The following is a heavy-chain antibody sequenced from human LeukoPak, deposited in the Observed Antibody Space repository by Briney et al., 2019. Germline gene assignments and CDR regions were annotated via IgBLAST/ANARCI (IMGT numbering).Heavy chain of an antibody. J-gene: IGHJ4*02. Sequence: GRSLRLSCAASGFTFSSYAMHWVRQAPGKGLEWVSGISWNSGSIGYADSVKGRFTISRDNAKNSLYLQMNSLRAEDTALYYCAKDESGNGNLFDYWGQGTLVTVSS. CDR1: GFTFSSYA. CDR3: AKDESGNGNLFDY. V-gene: IGHV3-9*01. CDR2: ISWNSGSI. D-gene: IGHD1-14*01.